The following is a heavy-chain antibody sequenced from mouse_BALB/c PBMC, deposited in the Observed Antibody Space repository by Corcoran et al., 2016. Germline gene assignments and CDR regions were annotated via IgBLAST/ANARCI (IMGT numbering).Heavy chain of an antibody. J-gene: IGHJ3*01. D-gene: IGHD1-1*01. V-gene: IGHV1-18*01. CDR3: ARDYYGSRGFAY. CDR2: INPNNGGT. Sequence: EVLLQQSGPELVKPGASVKIPCKASGYTFTDYNMDWVKQSHGKSLEWIGDINPNNGGTIYNQKFKGKATLTVDKSSSTAYMELRSLTSEDTAVYYCARDYYGSRGFAYWGQGTLVTVSA. CDR1: GYTFTDYN.